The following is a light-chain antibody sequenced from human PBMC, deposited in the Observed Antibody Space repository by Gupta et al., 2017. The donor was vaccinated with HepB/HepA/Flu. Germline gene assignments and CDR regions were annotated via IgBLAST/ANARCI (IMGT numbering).Light chain of an antibody. CDR3: QQCSNWPPTYT. J-gene: IGKJ2*01. Sequence: EIVLTQSPVTLSLSPGDRATPSCRASQSVGHYLAWYQQKLGQAPRLLIYDASSRAAGVPARFSGSGSGTDFTLTISSLEPEDFAVYYCQQCSNWPPTYTCGQGTKLEIK. V-gene: IGKV3-11*01. CDR1: QSVGHY. CDR2: DAS.